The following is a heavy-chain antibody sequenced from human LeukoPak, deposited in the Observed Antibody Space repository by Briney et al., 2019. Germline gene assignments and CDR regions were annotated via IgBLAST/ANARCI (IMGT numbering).Heavy chain of an antibody. V-gene: IGHV1-2*02. CDR2: INPNSGGT. CDR3: ARDLVNTIFGVVISYYYYGMDV. D-gene: IGHD3-3*01. Sequence: ASVKVSCKASGYTFTGYYMHWVRQAPGQGLEWMGWINPNSGGTNYAQKFQGRVTMTRDTSISTAYMELSRLRSDDTAVYYCARDLVNTIFGVVISYYYYGMDVWGQGTTVTVSS. CDR1: GYTFTGYY. J-gene: IGHJ6*02.